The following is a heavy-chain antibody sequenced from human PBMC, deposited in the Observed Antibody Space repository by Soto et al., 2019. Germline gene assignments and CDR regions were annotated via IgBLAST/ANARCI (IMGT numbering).Heavy chain of an antibody. CDR1: GFAFRSYA. Sequence: PGGSLRLSCEASGFAFRSYAMHWVRQAPGEGLEWVGVISCDGGNIYYADPVKGRFTISRDNSKNTLYVQVKSLRPEDTAVYYCAKGILSATIGPYAMDVWGQGTTVTVSS. V-gene: IGHV3-30*18. CDR2: ISCDGGNI. D-gene: IGHD3-16*01. J-gene: IGHJ6*02. CDR3: AKGILSATIGPYAMDV.